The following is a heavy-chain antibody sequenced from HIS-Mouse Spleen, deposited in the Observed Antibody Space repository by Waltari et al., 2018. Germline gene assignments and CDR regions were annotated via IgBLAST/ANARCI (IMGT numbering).Heavy chain of an antibody. D-gene: IGHD6-13*01. CDR3: ARGRYSSSWYYFDY. V-gene: IGHV1-2*02. CDR1: GYTFTGYY. CDR2: IKPKRSGN. J-gene: IGHJ4*02. Sequence: QVQLVQSGAEVKKPGASVKVSCKASGYTFTGYYMHWVRQAPGQGLEWMGVIKPKRSGNNDAQKFTGRVTMTREPSISTAYMELGRLRSDEPAVYYCARGRYSSSWYYFDYWGQGTLVTVSS.